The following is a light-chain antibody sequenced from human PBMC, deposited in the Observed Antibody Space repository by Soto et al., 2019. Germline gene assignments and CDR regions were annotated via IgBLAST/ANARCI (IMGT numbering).Light chain of an antibody. CDR3: QQYNSAPLT. CDR2: AAS. J-gene: IGKJ3*01. CDR1: LAISNY. V-gene: IGKV1-27*01. Sequence: QKTNSPSLLTASVGNRFTITCRARLAISNYLAWYQQKPGQIPNLLIYAASTLQAGVPSRFSGSGSGTDFTLTISSLQPEDFAAYYCQQYNSAPLTFGPGTKVDIK.